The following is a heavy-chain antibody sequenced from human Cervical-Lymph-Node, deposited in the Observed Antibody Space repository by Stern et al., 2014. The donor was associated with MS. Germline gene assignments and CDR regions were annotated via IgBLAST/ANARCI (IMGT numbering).Heavy chain of an antibody. CDR3: ATPLTRYDSSGFDY. Sequence: VQLAESGAEVKKPGASVKVSCKVSGYTLTELSMHWVRQAPGKGLEWMGGFDPEDGETIYAQKFQGRVTMTEDTSTDTAYMELSSLRSEDTAVYYCATPLTRYDSSGFDYWGQGTLVTVSS. D-gene: IGHD3-22*01. J-gene: IGHJ4*02. CDR2: FDPEDGET. V-gene: IGHV1-24*01. CDR1: GYTLTELS.